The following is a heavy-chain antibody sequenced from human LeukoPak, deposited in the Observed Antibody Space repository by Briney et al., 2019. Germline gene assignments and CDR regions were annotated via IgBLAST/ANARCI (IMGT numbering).Heavy chain of an antibody. V-gene: IGHV3-23*01. CDR2: VTGSGDST. CDR1: GFIFSSHA. CDR3: GVATVTTGGDY. D-gene: IGHD4-17*01. Sequence: GGSLRLSCAASGFIFSSHAMSWVRQAPGKGLEWVSGVTGSGDSTYYTDSVKGRFTISRDNSKNTLYLQMNSLRAEDTAVYYCGVATVTTGGDYWGQGALVTVSS. J-gene: IGHJ4*02.